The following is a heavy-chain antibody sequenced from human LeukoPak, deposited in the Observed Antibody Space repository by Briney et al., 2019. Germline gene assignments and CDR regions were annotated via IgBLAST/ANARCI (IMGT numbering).Heavy chain of an antibody. D-gene: IGHD2-15*01. J-gene: IGHJ5*02. V-gene: IGHV6-1*01. CDR3: PRGDYCSGGSCYSDGSHNWFDP. Sequence: SQTLSLTCAISGDSVSSNSAAWNWIRQSPSRGLEWLGRTYYRSKWYNDYAVSVKSRITINPDTSKNQFSLQLTSVTPEDTAVYYCPRGDYCSGGSCYSDGSHNWFDPWGQGTLVTVSS. CDR1: GDSVSSNSAA. CDR2: TYYRSKWYN.